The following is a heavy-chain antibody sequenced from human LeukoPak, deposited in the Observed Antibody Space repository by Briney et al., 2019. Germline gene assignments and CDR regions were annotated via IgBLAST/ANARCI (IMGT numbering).Heavy chain of an antibody. Sequence: SLKVSCKASGGTFSSYAISWVRQAPGQGLEWMGGIIPIFGTANYAQKFQGRVTITADESTSTAYMELSSLRSEDTAVYYCARGNMVGATKTNFQHWGQGTLVTVSS. V-gene: IGHV1-69*13. D-gene: IGHD1-26*01. CDR1: GGTFSSYA. CDR3: ARGNMVGATKTNFQH. CDR2: IIPIFGTA. J-gene: IGHJ1*01.